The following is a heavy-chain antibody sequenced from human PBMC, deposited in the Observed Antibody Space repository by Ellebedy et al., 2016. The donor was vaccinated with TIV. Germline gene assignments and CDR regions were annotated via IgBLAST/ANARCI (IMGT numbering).Heavy chain of an antibody. Sequence: GESLKISCAASRFTFSTYAMPWVRQAPGKGLEWVSSFSDTYGTKYADSVKGRFTISRDNSKTTLYLQMNSLRVEDTAVYYCARKYIYGFDWGQGTLVTVSS. V-gene: IGHV3-23*01. D-gene: IGHD5-18*01. J-gene: IGHJ4*02. CDR1: RFTFSTYA. CDR3: ARKYIYGFD. CDR2: FSDTYGT.